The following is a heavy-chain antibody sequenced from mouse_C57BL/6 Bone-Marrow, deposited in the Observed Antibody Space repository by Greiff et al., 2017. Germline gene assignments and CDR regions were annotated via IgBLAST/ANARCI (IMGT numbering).Heavy chain of an antibody. CDR2: IRNKANNHAT. CDR3: TRNYYY. CDR1: GFTFSDAW. Sequence: EVKLEESGGGLVQPGGSMKLSCAASGFTFSDAWMDWVRQSPETGLEWVAEIRNKANNHATYYAESVKGRFTISRDDSKSSVYLQMNSLRAEDTGIYYCTRNYYYWGQGTTLTVSS. D-gene: IGHD2-1*01. V-gene: IGHV6-6*01. J-gene: IGHJ2*01.